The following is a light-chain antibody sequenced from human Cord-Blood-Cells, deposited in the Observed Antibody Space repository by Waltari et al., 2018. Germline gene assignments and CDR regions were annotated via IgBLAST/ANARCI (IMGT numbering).Light chain of an antibody. J-gene: IGKJ2*01. V-gene: IGKV3-15*01. Sequence: DIVMTQSPATPSVSPGERATLSCRASQSVSSNLAWYRQKPGQAPRLLIYGASTRATGIPARFSGSGSGTEFTLTISSLQSEDFAVYYCQQYNNWPPYTFGQGTKLEIK. CDR1: QSVSSN. CDR2: GAS. CDR3: QQYNNWPPYT.